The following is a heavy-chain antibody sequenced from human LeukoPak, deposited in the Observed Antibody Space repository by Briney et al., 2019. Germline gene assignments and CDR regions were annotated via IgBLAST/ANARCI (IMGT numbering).Heavy chain of an antibody. Sequence: SVKVSCKASGGTFSSYAISWVRQAPGQGLEWMGRIIPILGIANYAQKFQGRVTITADKSTSTAYMELSSLRSEDTAVYYCARGPDYYGSGSYYGPRDYWGQGTLVTVSS. CDR1: GGTFSSYA. D-gene: IGHD3-10*01. CDR2: IIPILGIA. J-gene: IGHJ4*02. CDR3: ARGPDYYGSGSYYGPRDY. V-gene: IGHV1-69*04.